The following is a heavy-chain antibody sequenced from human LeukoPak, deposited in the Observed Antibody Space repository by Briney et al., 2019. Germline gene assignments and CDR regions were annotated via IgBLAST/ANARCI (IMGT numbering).Heavy chain of an antibody. Sequence: SETLSLTCAVFGGSFSGYFWSWIRQPPGKGLEWIGEINESGSTNYNPSLKSRVTISIDTSKNHFSLKLSSVTAADTAVYYCARVVTGNFRWYFDLWGRGTLVTVSS. J-gene: IGHJ2*01. V-gene: IGHV4-34*01. CDR3: ARVVTGNFRWYFDL. CDR2: INESGST. CDR1: GGSFSGYF. D-gene: IGHD1-14*01.